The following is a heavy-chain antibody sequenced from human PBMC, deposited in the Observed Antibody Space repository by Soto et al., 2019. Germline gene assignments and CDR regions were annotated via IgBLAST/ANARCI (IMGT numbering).Heavy chain of an antibody. J-gene: IGHJ4*02. V-gene: IGHV3-23*01. Sequence: GGSLRLSCAASGFTFNNYAMNWVRQATGKGLEWVATISGTGGSTYYADSVKGRFTISRDNSKNTLYLQMNSLRAEDTAVYYCAKLMAVTIFGAIDYWGQGTLVTVSS. CDR3: AKLMAVTIFGAIDY. CDR2: ISGTGGST. CDR1: GFTFNNYA. D-gene: IGHD3-3*01.